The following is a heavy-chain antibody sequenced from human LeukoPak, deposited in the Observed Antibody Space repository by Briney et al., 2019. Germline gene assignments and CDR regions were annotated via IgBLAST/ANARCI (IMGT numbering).Heavy chain of an antibody. J-gene: IGHJ4*02. CDR3: ARCGYHLYSYGYSPTARRAPQHDY. CDR1: GGSISSSSYY. CDR2: IYYSGST. D-gene: IGHD5-18*01. V-gene: IGHV4-39*01. Sequence: PSETLSLTCTVSGGSISSSSYYWGWIRQPPGKGLEWIGSIYYSGSTYYNPSLKSRVTISVDTSKNQFSPKLSSVTAADTAVYYCARCGYHLYSYGYSPTARRAPQHDYWGQGTLVTVSS.